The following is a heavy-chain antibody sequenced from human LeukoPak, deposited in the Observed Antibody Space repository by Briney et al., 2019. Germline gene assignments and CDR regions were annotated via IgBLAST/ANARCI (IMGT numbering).Heavy chain of an antibody. J-gene: IGHJ5*02. Sequence: GESLKISCKGSGYSFTNYWIVWVRQMPGKGLELMGIVYPDDSNTRYSPSFQGQVTITSDKSISTAYLQWSSLKASDTAIYYCARGSIGYCSTTNCLDWSDPWGQGTLVTVSS. CDR1: GYSFTNYW. CDR2: VYPDDSNT. D-gene: IGHD2-2*01. V-gene: IGHV5-51*01. CDR3: ARGSIGYCSTTNCLDWSDP.